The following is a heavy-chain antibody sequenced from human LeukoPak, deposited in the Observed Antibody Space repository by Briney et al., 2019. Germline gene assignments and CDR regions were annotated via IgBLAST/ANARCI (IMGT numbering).Heavy chain of an antibody. CDR2: IIPIFGTA. Sequence: SVKASCKASGGTFSSYAISWVRQAPGQGLEWMGGIIPIFGTANYAQKFQGRVTITADESTSTAYMELNSLRSEDTAVYYCARSRGYPSFYYFDYWGQGTLVTVSS. V-gene: IGHV1-69*13. J-gene: IGHJ4*02. CDR3: ARSRGYPSFYYFDY. D-gene: IGHD5-18*01. CDR1: GGTFSSYA.